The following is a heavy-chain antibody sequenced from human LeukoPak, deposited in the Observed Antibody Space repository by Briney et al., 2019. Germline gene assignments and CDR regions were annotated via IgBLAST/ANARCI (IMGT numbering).Heavy chain of an antibody. Sequence: GASVKISCKASGYTFTSYYMHWVRQAPGQRLEWMGIINPSGGSTSYAQKFQGRVTMTRDTSTITVYMELSSLRSEDTAVYYCARDYGDYVDWYFDLWGRGTLVTVSS. CDR3: ARDYGDYVDWYFDL. D-gene: IGHD4-17*01. V-gene: IGHV1-46*01. J-gene: IGHJ2*01. CDR2: INPSGGST. CDR1: GYTFTSYY.